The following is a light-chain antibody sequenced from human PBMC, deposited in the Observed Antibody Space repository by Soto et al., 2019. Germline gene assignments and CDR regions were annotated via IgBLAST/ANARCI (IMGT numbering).Light chain of an antibody. J-gene: IGKJ2*01. V-gene: IGKV1-39*01. Sequence: DIQMTQSPSSLSASVGDRVTITCRASQSISRYLNWYQQKLGKAPKLLIYAASSLQSGVSSRFSGSGSGTDFTLTISSLQPEDFAIYYCQQSYSNPYIFGQGTKLEIK. CDR3: QQSYSNPYI. CDR1: QSISRY. CDR2: AAS.